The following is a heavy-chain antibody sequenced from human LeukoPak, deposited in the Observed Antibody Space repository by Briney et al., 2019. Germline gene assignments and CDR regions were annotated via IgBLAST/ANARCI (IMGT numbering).Heavy chain of an antibody. V-gene: IGHV3-23*01. CDR3: AKGSSSSRPYYFDY. CDR2: ITGGGDDT. Sequence: GGSLRLSCAASGFSSNNYAMSWVRQAPGKGLEWISAITGGGDDTYHADSVKGRLAISRDNSKNMMYMQMNSLRGEDTAVYYCAKGSSSSRPYYFDYWGQGALVTVSS. D-gene: IGHD6-6*01. J-gene: IGHJ4*02. CDR1: GFSSNNYA.